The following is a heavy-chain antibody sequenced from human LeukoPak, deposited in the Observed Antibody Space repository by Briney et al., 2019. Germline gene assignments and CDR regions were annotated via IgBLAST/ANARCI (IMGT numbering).Heavy chain of an antibody. D-gene: IGHD1-14*01. J-gene: IGHJ4*02. CDR1: GFTFDDYA. Sequence: GGSLILSCAVSGFTFDDYAMHWVRQAPGKGLECVSLISGDCATKYYADSVKGRFTISRDNSKNSLYLQMNSLRTEDTALYYCAKTPPSYGRWGQGTLVTVSS. CDR3: AKTPPSYGR. CDR2: ISGDCATK. V-gene: IGHV3-43*02.